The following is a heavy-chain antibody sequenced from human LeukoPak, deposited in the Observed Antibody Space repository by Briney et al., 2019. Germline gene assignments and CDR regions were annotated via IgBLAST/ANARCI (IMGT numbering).Heavy chain of an antibody. V-gene: IGHV3-15*01. CDR1: GFTFSNAW. J-gene: IGHJ4*02. CDR2: IKGKTDGGTT. CDR3: TSRDTVDFDY. D-gene: IGHD2-15*01. Sequence: GGSLRLSCAASGFTFSNAWMSWVRQAPGNGLEWVGRIKGKTDGGTTDYAAPVKGRFTISRDDSKNTLYLQMNSLKTEDTAVYYCTSRDTVDFDYWGQGTLVTVSS.